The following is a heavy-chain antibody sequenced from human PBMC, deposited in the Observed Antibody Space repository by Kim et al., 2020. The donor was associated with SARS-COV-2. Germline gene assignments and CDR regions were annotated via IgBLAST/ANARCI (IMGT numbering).Heavy chain of an antibody. CDR3: ARGPDYGDYYFDS. D-gene: IGHD4-17*01. CDR1: GFTFSSYS. J-gene: IGHJ4*02. CDR2: ISSSSSYI. V-gene: IGHV3-21*01. Sequence: GGSLRLSCAASGFTFSSYSMNWVRQAPGKGLEWVSSISSSSSYIYYADSVKGRFTISRDNAKNLLYLQMNSLRAEDTAVYYCARGPDYGDYYFDSWGQGTLVTVSS.